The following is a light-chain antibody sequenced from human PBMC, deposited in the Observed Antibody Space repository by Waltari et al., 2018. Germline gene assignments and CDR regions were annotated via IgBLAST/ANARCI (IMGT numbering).Light chain of an antibody. CDR1: AVPEQY. CDR3: QSPDSSGTYWV. J-gene: IGLJ2*01. CDR2: KDS. V-gene: IGLV3-25*03. Sequence: SYELTQPPSVSVSPGQTARITCSGDAVPEQYATCYQQKPGQAPVLVIYKDSERPSGIPERFSGSSSGTTVTLTISGVQAEDEADYYCQSPDSSGTYWVFGGGTKLTVL.